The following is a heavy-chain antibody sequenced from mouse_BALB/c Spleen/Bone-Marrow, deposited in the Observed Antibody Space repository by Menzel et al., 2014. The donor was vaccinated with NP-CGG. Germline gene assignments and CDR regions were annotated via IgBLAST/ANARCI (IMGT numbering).Heavy chain of an antibody. CDR3: SPYRYCSSVLAY. D-gene: IGHD1-1*01. J-gene: IGHJ3*01. CDR2: IDTANGNT. CDR1: GFSIKDTY. V-gene: IGHV14-3*02. Sequence: VKLQQSGAGLVKPGASVKLSCTASGFSIKDTYMHRVKQRPEQSLEWVGRIDTANGNTKYDPKFQGQATITADTASNTALLQLISRTSYDTAVNYYSPYRYCSSVLAYWGQGTPVTVSS.